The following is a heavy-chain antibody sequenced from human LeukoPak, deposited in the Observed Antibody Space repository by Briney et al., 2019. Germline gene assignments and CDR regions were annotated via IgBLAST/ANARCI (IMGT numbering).Heavy chain of an antibody. D-gene: IGHD1-26*01. Sequence: GGSLRLSCAASGFTFSSDVMSWVRQAPGKGLEWVSAISGGGGRTYYADSVKGRFTISRDNSKNTLYLQMNSLRAEDTAVYYCAKVRAPRQYYFDYWGQGTLVTVSS. V-gene: IGHV3-23*01. CDR3: AKVRAPRQYYFDY. CDR1: GFTFSSDV. J-gene: IGHJ4*02. CDR2: ISGGGGRT.